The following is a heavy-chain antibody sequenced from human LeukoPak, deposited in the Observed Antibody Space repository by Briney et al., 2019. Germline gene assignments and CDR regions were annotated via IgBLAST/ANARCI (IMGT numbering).Heavy chain of an antibody. Sequence: GGSLRLSCAASGFTFSSYSMNWVRQAPGKGLEWVSSISSSSSYIYYADSVKGRFTISRDNAKNSLYLQMNSLRAEDTAVYYCARDPSSGGWFDPWGQGTLDTVSS. CDR1: GFTFSSYS. D-gene: IGHD6-19*01. CDR3: ARDPSSGGWFDP. CDR2: ISSSSSYI. V-gene: IGHV3-21*01. J-gene: IGHJ5*02.